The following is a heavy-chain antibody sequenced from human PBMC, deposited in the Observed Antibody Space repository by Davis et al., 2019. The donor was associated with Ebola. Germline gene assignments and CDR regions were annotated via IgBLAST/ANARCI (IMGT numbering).Heavy chain of an antibody. Sequence: PGGSLRLSCAASGFTFSSYAMHWVRQAPGKGLEWVAVISYDGSNKYYADSVKGRFTISRDNSKNTLYLQMNSLGAEDTAVYYCARVAAASRDYWGQGTLVTVSS. J-gene: IGHJ4*02. CDR1: GFTFSSYA. V-gene: IGHV3-30-3*01. CDR2: ISYDGSNK. D-gene: IGHD6-25*01. CDR3: ARVAAASRDY.